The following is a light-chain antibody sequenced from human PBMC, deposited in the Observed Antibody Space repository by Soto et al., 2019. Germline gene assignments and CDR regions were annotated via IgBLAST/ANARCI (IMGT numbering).Light chain of an antibody. CDR1: SSDIGGYNY. CDR3: TSYTSSITYV. CDR2: EVS. Sequence: QSALTQPASVSGSPGQSITISCTGTSSDIGGYNYVSWYQQHPGKAPKLMVYEVSWRPSGVSNRFSGSKSGNTASLTISGLQPEDEADYYCTSYTSSITYVFGTGTKLTVL. J-gene: IGLJ1*01. V-gene: IGLV2-14*01.